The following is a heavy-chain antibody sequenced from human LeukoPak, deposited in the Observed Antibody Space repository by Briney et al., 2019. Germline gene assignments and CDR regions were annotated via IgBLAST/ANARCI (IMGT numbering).Heavy chain of an antibody. J-gene: IGHJ5*02. D-gene: IGHD5-18*01. V-gene: IGHV4-59*01. CDR3: ARGLRGYRGYLQGPNWFDP. Sequence: SETLSLTCTVSGGSISSYYWSWIRQPPGKGLEWIGYIYYSGSTNYNPSLKSRVTISVDTSKNQFSLKLSSVTAADTAVYYCARGLRGYRGYLQGPNWFDPWGQGTLVTVSS. CDR2: IYYSGST. CDR1: GGSISSYY.